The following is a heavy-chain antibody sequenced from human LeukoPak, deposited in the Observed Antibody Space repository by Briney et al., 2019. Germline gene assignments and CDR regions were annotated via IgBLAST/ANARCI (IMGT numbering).Heavy chain of an antibody. J-gene: IGHJ4*02. CDR3: AKVQDISSWYESFDY. V-gene: IGHV3-23*01. CDR1: GFTFSSYA. CDR2: ISGRGVST. Sequence: SGGSLRLSCAASGFTFSSYAMSWVRQAPGKGLEWVSAISGRGVSTYYADSVKGRFTVSRDNSKNTLYLQMSSLRADDTAVYFCAKVQDISSWYESFDYWGQGTLVTVSS. D-gene: IGHD6-13*01.